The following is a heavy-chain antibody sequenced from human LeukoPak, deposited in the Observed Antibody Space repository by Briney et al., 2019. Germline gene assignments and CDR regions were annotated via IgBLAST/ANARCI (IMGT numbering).Heavy chain of an antibody. CDR3: ARMGWYYYDSSGYYYSSYHYYMDV. Sequence: GASVKVSCKASGGTFSSYAISWLRQAPGQGLEWMGGIIPIFGTANYAQKFQGRVTITADKSTSTAYMELSSLRSEDTAVYYCARMGWYYYDSSGYYYSSYHYYMDVWGKGTTVTVSS. V-gene: IGHV1-69*06. D-gene: IGHD3-22*01. CDR1: GGTFSSYA. J-gene: IGHJ6*03. CDR2: IIPIFGTA.